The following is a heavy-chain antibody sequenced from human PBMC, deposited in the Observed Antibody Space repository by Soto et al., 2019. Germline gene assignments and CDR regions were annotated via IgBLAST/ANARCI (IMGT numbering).Heavy chain of an antibody. CDR3: ARINGDYDAFDI. Sequence: SETLSLTCTVSGGSISSSSYYWGWIRQPPGKGLEWIGSIYYSGSTYYNPSLKSRVTISVDTSKNQFSLKLSSVTAADTAVYYCARINGDYDAFDISGQGTMVTVSS. J-gene: IGHJ3*02. V-gene: IGHV4-39*01. D-gene: IGHD4-17*01. CDR2: IYYSGST. CDR1: GGSISSSSYY.